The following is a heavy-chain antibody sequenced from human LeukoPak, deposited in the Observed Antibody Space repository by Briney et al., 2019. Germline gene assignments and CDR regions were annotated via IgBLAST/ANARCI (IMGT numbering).Heavy chain of an antibody. CDR1: GYTFTDYY. D-gene: IGHD1-26*01. CDR3: ARGSPVGATTGLHS. Sequence: ASVKVSCEASGYTFTDYYMHWVRQAPGQGLEWMGWINPNGGGTNYAQKFQDRVTMTRDTSISTAYMELSRLRSDDTAVYSCARGSPVGATTGLHSWGQGTLVTVSS. J-gene: IGHJ4*02. CDR2: INPNGGGT. V-gene: IGHV1-2*02.